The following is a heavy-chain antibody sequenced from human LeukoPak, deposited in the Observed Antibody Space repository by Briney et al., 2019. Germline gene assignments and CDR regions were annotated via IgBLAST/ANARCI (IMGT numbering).Heavy chain of an antibody. V-gene: IGHV3-7*04. CDR1: GFTISTYW. CDR3: ARDFSASGSLDY. J-gene: IGHJ4*02. Sequence: GGSLRLSCAASGFTISTYWMNWVRQAPGKGLEWVANINQDGSAVHYGGSVKDRFTISRDNAKNSLYLQMNSLRVEDTAVYYCARDFSASGSLDYWGQGTLVTVPS. CDR2: INQDGSAV. D-gene: IGHD3-10*01.